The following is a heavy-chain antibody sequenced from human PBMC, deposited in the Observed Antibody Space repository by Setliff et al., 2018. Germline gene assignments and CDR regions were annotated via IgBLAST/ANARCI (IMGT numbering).Heavy chain of an antibody. J-gene: IGHJ4*02. CDR2: VYRSGNT. V-gene: IGHV4-38-2*01. CDR1: GFSISSGYY. D-gene: IGHD3-22*01. CDR3: ARRGSGSYYDGADFLSFDF. Sequence: PSETLSLTCGVSGFSISSGYYWGWIRQPPGKGLEWIGDVYRSGNTRFNPSLQSRLTLSVDMSANQFSLTLKSVTAADTAVYFCARRGSGSYYDGADFLSFDFWGQGAPVTVPQ.